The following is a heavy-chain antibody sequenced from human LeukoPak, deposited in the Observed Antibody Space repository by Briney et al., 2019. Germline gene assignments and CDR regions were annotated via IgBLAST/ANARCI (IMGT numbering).Heavy chain of an antibody. CDR1: GFTFSSYS. D-gene: IGHD4-23*01. V-gene: IGHV3-48*01. Sequence: GGSLRLSCAASGFTFSSYSMNWVRQAPGKGLEWVSYISSSSSTIYYADSVKGRFTISRDNAKNSLYLQMNSLRAEDTAVYYCARGVVTPRSREFGRRGSTGYFQHWGQGTLVTVSS. CDR2: ISSSSSTI. J-gene: IGHJ1*01. CDR3: ARGVVTPRSREFGRRGSTGYFQH.